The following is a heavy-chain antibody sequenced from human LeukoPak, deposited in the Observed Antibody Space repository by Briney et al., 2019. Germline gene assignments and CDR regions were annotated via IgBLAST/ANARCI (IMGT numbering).Heavy chain of an antibody. J-gene: IGHJ4*02. CDR3: ARDDPSMIAALHY. V-gene: IGHV3-23*01. CDR2: ISGSGGST. CDR1: GFTFSSYA. Sequence: GGSLRLSCAASGFTFSSYAMSWVRQAPGKGLERVSAISGSGGSTYYADSVKGRFTISRDNAKNSVFLQMNSLRAEDTAVYFCARDDPSMIAALHYWGQGTLVTVSS. D-gene: IGHD6-6*01.